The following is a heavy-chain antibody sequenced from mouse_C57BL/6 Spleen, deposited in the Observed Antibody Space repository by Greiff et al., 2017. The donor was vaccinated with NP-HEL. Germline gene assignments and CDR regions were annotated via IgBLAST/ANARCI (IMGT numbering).Heavy chain of an antibody. CDR2: ISRGSSSI. V-gene: IGHV5-17*01. CDR1: GFTFSDYG. Sequence: EVQGVESGGGLVKPGGSLKLSCAASGFTFSDYGMHWVRQAPETGLEWVAYISRGSSSIYYADTVKGRFTISRDNAKNTLFLQMTSLRSEDTAMYYCAKSWGLYAMDYWGQGTSVTVAS. CDR3: AKSWGLYAMDY. J-gene: IGHJ4*01. D-gene: IGHD4-1*01.